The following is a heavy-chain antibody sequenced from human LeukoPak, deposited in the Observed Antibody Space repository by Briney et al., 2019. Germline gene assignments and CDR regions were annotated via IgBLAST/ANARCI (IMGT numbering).Heavy chain of an antibody. CDR2: IYYSGST. D-gene: IGHD6-6*01. J-gene: IGHJ6*03. CDR1: GGSISSSSYY. V-gene: IGHV4-39*07. Sequence: SETLSLTCTVSGGSISSSSYYWGWIRQPPGKGLEWIGSIYYSGSTYYNPSLKSRVTISVDTSKNQFSLKLSSVTAADTAVYYCARPSRSSSSPYYYYYYMDVWGKGTTVTVSS. CDR3: ARPSRSSSSPYYYYYYMDV.